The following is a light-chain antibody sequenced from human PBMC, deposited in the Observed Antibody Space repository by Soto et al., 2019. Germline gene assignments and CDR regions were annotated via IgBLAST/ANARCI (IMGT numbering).Light chain of an antibody. CDR2: DNT. Sequence: QPVLTQPPSVSGAPGQRVTISCTGSSSNIGAGHDVHWYQQVPGTAPKLLIYDNTNRPSGVPDRFSGSKSGTSASLAITGLQTEDEADYFCQSYDSSLSGPIFGGGTQLTVL. V-gene: IGLV1-40*01. CDR3: QSYDSSLSGPI. CDR1: SSNIGAGHD. J-gene: IGLJ2*01.